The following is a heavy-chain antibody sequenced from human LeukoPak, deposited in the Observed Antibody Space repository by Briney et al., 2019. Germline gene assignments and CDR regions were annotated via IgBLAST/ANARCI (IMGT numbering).Heavy chain of an antibody. CDR1: SGSISSYY. Sequence: TSDTLSLTCTVSSGSISSYYRSWIRQPAGKGLEWIGRIYTSGSTNYNPSLKSRVTMSVDTSKNQFSLKLSSVTAADTAVYYCARVGWAYSSSWYFDYWGQGTLVTVSS. CDR2: IYTSGST. V-gene: IGHV4-4*07. D-gene: IGHD6-13*01. CDR3: ARVGWAYSSSWYFDY. J-gene: IGHJ4*02.